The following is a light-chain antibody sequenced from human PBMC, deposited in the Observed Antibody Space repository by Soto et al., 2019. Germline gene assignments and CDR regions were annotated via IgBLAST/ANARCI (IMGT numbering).Light chain of an antibody. Sequence: QSALTQPASVSGSPGQSIVISCTGTSSDVGTYRLVSWNQHHPGKAPKLLIHEGTKRPSGVSNRFSGSKSGNTASLTISGLQAEDEADYYCCSYAGNSTLVFGGGTKLTVL. V-gene: IGLV2-23*01. J-gene: IGLJ3*02. CDR1: SSDVGTYRL. CDR2: EGT. CDR3: CSYAGNSTLV.